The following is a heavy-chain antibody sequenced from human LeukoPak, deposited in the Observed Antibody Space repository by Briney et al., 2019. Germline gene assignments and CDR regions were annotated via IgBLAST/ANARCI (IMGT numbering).Heavy chain of an antibody. Sequence: GGSLRLSCAASGFTFSSYAMSWVRQAPGKGLEWVSSISGSGGSTYYADSVKGRFTISRDNSKNTLYLQMNSLRAEDTAVYYCAKVREQLGPLNWFDPWGQGTLVTVSS. CDR2: ISGSGGST. CDR3: AKVREQLGPLNWFDP. CDR1: GFTFSSYA. V-gene: IGHV3-23*01. J-gene: IGHJ5*02. D-gene: IGHD6-6*01.